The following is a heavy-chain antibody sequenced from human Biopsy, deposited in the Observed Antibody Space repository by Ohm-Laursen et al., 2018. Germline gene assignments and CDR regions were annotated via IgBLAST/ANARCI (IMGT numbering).Heavy chain of an antibody. J-gene: IGHJ4*02. D-gene: IGHD2-15*01. CDR3: GNEVHGRDY. CDR2: INQAGTT. Sequence: GTLSLTCAVFGKTFSDYQWSCIRQPPGKGLEWIGQINQAGTTNYDPSLKSRVSISADASKYEFSLRFTSVTAADTAVYLCGNEVHGRDYWGLGAQVTVSS. V-gene: IGHV4-34*08. CDR1: GKTFSDYQ.